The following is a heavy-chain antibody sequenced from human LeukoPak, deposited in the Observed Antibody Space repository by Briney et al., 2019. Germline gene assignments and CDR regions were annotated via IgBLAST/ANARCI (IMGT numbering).Heavy chain of an antibody. J-gene: IGHJ4*02. CDR3: ARGNRHFDY. V-gene: IGHV1-2*02. CDR2: INPNNGGT. D-gene: IGHD1-14*01. Sequence: GASVKVSCKASGFTFTVYNIHWVRQAPGQGLEWMGWINPNNGGTNYAQKFQGRVTMTRDTSISTAYMELSRLRSDDTAVYYCARGNRHFDYWGQGTLVTVSS. CDR1: GFTFTVYN.